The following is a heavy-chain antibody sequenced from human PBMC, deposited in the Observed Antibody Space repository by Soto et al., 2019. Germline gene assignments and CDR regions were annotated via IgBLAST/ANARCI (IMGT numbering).Heavy chain of an antibody. Sequence: QMEQSGAEVRKPGSSVKVSCKPSGGSLTSYPMAWVRQAPGQGFEWMGGIIPIHGTTEYAQKFQGRFTITADESTNRATLDLTGLTSEDTAVYYCARGWGLVSWGQGTLVTVSS. CDR2: IIPIHGTT. CDR1: GGSLTSYP. V-gene: IGHV1-69*01. CDR3: ARGWGLVS. D-gene: IGHD3-16*01. J-gene: IGHJ4*02.